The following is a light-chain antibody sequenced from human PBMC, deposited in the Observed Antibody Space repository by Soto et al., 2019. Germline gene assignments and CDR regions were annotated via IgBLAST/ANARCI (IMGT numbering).Light chain of an antibody. CDR2: GVS. V-gene: IGLV2-14*01. Sequence: QSALTQPASVSGSPGQSITISCTATSSDVGDYNYVSWYQQHPGKAPRLIIYGVSNRPSGISARFSGSKSGSTASLTISGLLAEDEAEYYCSSYTRTNTLVFGGGTKVTVL. J-gene: IGLJ2*01. CDR1: SSDVGDYNY. CDR3: SSYTRTNTLV.